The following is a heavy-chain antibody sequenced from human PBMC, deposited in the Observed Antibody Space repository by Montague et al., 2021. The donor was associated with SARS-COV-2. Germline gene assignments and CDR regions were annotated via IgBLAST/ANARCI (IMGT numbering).Heavy chain of an antibody. V-gene: IGHV4-31*03. CDR2: IYYTGST. J-gene: IGHJ2*01. Sequence: TRSLTCTVSGASISGDNYYWTWIRQHPGKGLEWIAYIYYTGSTYYNPSLQSRLRTSLDTSKNQFSLTLTSVTPADTAIYYCARNRGWGSRGAGYIDLWGRGTLVTVSS. CDR3: ARNRGWGSRGAGYIDL. D-gene: IGHD7-27*01. CDR1: GASISGDNYY.